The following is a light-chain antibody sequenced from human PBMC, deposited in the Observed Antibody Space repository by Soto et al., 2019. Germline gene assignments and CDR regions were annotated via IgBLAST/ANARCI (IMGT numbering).Light chain of an antibody. CDR1: SSDIGAYNF. CDR2: DVS. Sequence: QSVLTQPASVSGSPGQSITISCTGKSSDIGAYNFVSWYQQHPGKAPKLLSYDVSFRPSGVSDRFSGSKSGSTASLTISGLQSEDEAAYYCSAYAGSSAVVFGGGTKLTVL. V-gene: IGLV2-14*03. CDR3: SAYAGSSAVV. J-gene: IGLJ2*01.